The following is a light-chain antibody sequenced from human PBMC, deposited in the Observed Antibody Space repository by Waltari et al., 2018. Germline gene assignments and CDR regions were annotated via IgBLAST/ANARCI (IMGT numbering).Light chain of an antibody. CDR2: DAS. Sequence: AIQLTQSPSSLSASLGDRVTITCRASQGIRSALAWYQQRPGKPPQFLIYDASTLHIGFPSRFSGSGSVTDFSLTINILQPEDFATYYCQQYINYPFTFGPGTKVDIK. J-gene: IGKJ3*01. V-gene: IGKV1D-13*01. CDR1: QGIRSA. CDR3: QQYINYPFT.